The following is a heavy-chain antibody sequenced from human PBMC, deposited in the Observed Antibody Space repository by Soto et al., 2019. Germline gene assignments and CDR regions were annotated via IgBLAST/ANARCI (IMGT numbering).Heavy chain of an antibody. J-gene: IGHJ5*02. D-gene: IGHD6-6*01. Sequence: SETLSLTCTFSGGSISSYYWSWIRQPAGKGLEWIGRIYTSGSTNYNPSLKSRVTMSVDTSKNQFSLKLSSVTAADTAVYYCARGRGTPLRYSSSSRDWFDPWGQGTLVTVSS. CDR2: IYTSGST. V-gene: IGHV4-4*07. CDR1: GGSISSYY. CDR3: ARGRGTPLRYSSSSRDWFDP.